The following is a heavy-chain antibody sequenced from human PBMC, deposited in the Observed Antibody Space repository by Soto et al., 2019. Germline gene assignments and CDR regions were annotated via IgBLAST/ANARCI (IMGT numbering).Heavy chain of an antibody. V-gene: IGHV3-33*01. CDR3: ARDSGIAVAGTYYYYGMDV. CDR2: IWYDGSNK. CDR1: GFTFSSYG. D-gene: IGHD6-19*01. Sequence: GGSLRLSCAASGFTFSSYGMHWVRQAPGKGLEWVAVIWYDGSNKYYADSVKGRFTISRDNSKNTLYLQMNSLRAEDTAVYYCARDSGIAVAGTYYYYGMDVWGQGTTVTVSS. J-gene: IGHJ6*02.